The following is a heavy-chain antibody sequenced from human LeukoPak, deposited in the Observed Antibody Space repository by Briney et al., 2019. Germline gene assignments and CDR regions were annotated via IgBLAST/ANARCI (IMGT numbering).Heavy chain of an antibody. CDR1: GFTFSNYS. CDR2: ISRSSTTI. D-gene: IGHD3-9*01. CDR3: ARDWFGTFDWFRSGLDY. Sequence: GGSLRLSCAASGFTFSNYSMNWVRQAPGKGLEWVSYISRSSTTIYYADSVKGRFTISRDNAKNSLYLQMNSLRADDTAVYYCARDWFGTFDWFRSGLDYWGQGTLVTVSS. J-gene: IGHJ4*02. V-gene: IGHV3-48*01.